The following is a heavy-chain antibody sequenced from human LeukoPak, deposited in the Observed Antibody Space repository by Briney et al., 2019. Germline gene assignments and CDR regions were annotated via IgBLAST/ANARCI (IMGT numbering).Heavy chain of an antibody. Sequence: SETLSLTCAVSGGSITRGSYYWTWIRQPAGKALEWIGHVFTSGNTNYNPSLKGRVTISIETSKSQFSLNLNSVTAADTAVYYCARGTGSLFYWGHGILVTVSS. CDR3: ARGTGSLFY. CDR1: GGSITRGSYY. J-gene: IGHJ4*01. D-gene: IGHD3-10*01. CDR2: VFTSGNT. V-gene: IGHV4-61*09.